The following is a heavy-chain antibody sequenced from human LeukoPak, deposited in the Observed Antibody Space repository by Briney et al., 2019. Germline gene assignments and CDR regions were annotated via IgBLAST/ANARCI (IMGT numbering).Heavy chain of an antibody. Sequence: GESLKISCKGSGYTFISYWIGWVRQMPGKGLEWMGIIYPGDSDTRYSPSFQGQVTISADKSISTAYLQWSSLKASDTAMYYCARGNYYDSSGYYYFDYWGQGTLVTVSS. D-gene: IGHD3-22*01. V-gene: IGHV5-51*01. CDR3: ARGNYYDSSGYYYFDY. CDR1: GYTFISYW. J-gene: IGHJ4*02. CDR2: IYPGDSDT.